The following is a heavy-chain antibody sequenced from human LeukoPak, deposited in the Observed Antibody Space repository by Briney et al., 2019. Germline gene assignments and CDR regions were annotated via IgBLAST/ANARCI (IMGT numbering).Heavy chain of an antibody. CDR2: ISSSSSYI. V-gene: IGHV3-21*01. D-gene: IGHD2-2*01. CDR1: GFTFSSYS. Sequence: GGSLRLSCAASGFTFSSYSMNWVRQAPGKGLEWVSSISSSSSYIYYADSVKGRFTISRDNAKNSLYLQMNSLRAEDTAVYYCARDPNQLSYYYYYYMDVWGKGTTVTISS. CDR3: ARDPNQLSYYYYYYMDV. J-gene: IGHJ6*03.